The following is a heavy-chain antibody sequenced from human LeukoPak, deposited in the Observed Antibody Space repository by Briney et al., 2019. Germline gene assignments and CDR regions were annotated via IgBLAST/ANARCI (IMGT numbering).Heavy chain of an antibody. CDR1: GLIFRSYW. Sequence: PGGSLRLSCEVSGLIFRSYWMSWVRQAPGKGLEWVANINQEGSEKYFEDPVKGRFTISRDNAKNSLHLQMNTLRAEDTAVYYCARERDGRFFDYWGQGTLVTVSS. D-gene: IGHD5-24*01. J-gene: IGHJ4*02. CDR2: INQEGSEK. CDR3: ARERDGRFFDY. V-gene: IGHV3-7*01.